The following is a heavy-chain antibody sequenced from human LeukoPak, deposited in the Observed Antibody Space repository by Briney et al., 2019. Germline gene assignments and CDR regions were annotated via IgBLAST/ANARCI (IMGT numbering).Heavy chain of an antibody. Sequence: PGGSLRLSCAASGFTFSSYSMNWVRQAPGKGLEWVSSISSSSSYIYYADSVKGRFTISRDNAKNSLYLQMNSLRAEDTAVYYCARATELLWFGERYYFDYWGQGTLVTVSS. CDR3: ARATELLWFGERYYFDY. CDR2: ISSSSSYI. D-gene: IGHD3-10*01. V-gene: IGHV3-21*01. J-gene: IGHJ4*02. CDR1: GFTFSSYS.